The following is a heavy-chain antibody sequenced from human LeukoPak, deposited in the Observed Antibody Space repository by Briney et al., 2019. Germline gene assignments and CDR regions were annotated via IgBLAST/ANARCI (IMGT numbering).Heavy chain of an antibody. CDR1: GGTFSSYA. CDR3: ARVDCSSTSCYDYYYYGMDV. D-gene: IGHD2-2*01. V-gene: IGHV1-69*13. J-gene: IGHJ6*04. CDR2: IIPIFGTA. Sequence: SVKVSCKASGGTFSSYAISWVRQAPGQGLEWMGGIIPIFGTANYAQKFQGRVTITADESTSTAYMGLSSLRSEDTAVYYCARVDCSSTSCYDYYYYGMDVWGKGTTVTVSS.